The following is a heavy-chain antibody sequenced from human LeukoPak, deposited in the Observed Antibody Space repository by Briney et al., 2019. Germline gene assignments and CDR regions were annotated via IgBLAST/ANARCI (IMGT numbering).Heavy chain of an antibody. CDR2: IHHSGST. CDR3: ARSRGWLQSHPLGY. CDR1: GGSFSGYY. Sequence: SETLSLTCAVYGGSFSGYYWSWIRQPPGKGLECIGEIHHSGSTNYNPSLKSRVTLSVDTSKNQFSLKLSSVTAADAAVYYCARSRGWLQSHPLGYWGKGTLVTVSS. V-gene: IGHV4-34*01. J-gene: IGHJ4*02. D-gene: IGHD5-24*01.